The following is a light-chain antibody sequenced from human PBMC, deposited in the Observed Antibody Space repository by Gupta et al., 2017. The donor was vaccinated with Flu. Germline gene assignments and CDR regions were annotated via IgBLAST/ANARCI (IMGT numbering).Light chain of an antibody. J-gene: IGLJ3*02. CDR2: EVN. V-gene: IGLV2-14*01. CDR1: SSDVGADNY. Sequence: HSALTQPASVSGSPGQSITISCTGTSSDVGADNYVSWYQHHPDKGHKLMIYEVNNRPAGVANRFSGSKSGNTASLTISVLQAEDEADYYCVSHTNNSTWVFGGGTKLTVL. CDR3: VSHTNNSTWV.